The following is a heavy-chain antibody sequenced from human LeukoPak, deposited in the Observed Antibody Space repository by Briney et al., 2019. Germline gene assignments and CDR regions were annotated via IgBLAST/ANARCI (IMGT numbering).Heavy chain of an antibody. D-gene: IGHD6-13*01. Sequence: SETLSLTCAVYGGSFSGYYWSWTRQPPGKGLEWIGEINHSGSTNYNPSLKSRVTISVDTSKNQFSLKLSSVTAADTAVYYCARGVSSSSWVWYYYYGMDVWGQGTTVTVSS. J-gene: IGHJ6*02. V-gene: IGHV4-34*01. CDR1: GGSFSGYY. CDR2: INHSGST. CDR3: ARGVSSSSWVWYYYYGMDV.